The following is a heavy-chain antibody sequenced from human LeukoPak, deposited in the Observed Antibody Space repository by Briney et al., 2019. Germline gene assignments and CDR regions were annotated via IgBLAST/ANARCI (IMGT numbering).Heavy chain of an antibody. D-gene: IGHD1-7*01. CDR2: INPNSGGT. CDR1: GYTFTGYY. Sequence: ASVKVSCKASGYTFTGYYMHWVRQAPGQGLEWMGWINPNSGGTNYAQKFQGRVTMTRDTSISTAYMELSRLRSDDTAVYYCAKGGDSNWDLSNYFDHWGQGTLVTVSS. J-gene: IGHJ4*02. V-gene: IGHV1-2*02. CDR3: AKGGDSNWDLSNYFDH.